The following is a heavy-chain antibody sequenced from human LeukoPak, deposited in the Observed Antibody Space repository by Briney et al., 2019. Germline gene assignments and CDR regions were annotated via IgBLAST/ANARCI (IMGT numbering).Heavy chain of an antibody. CDR2: ISYDGNKE. CDR3: ARERATSTSTWSFDY. J-gene: IGHJ4*02. V-gene: IGHV3-30*04. CDR1: GFTFDDYA. Sequence: GGSLRLSCAASGFTFDDYAMHWVRQAPGKGLEWVAVISYDGNKEYYVDSVKGRFTISRDNSKNMLYLQMDSLRAEDTAVYHCARERATSTSTWSFDYWGQGTLVTVSS. D-gene: IGHD2-2*01.